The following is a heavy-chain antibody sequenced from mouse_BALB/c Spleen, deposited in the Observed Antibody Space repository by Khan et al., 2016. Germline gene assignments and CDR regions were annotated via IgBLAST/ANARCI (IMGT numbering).Heavy chain of an antibody. J-gene: IGHJ4*01. V-gene: IGHV2-9*02. CDR1: GFSLTSYG. CDR3: ARDSSGYAMDY. D-gene: IGHD3-1*01. Sequence: QVQLKESGPGLVVPSQSLSITCSVSGFSLTSYGVHWVRQPPGKGLEWLGVIWAGGSTNYNSALMSRLSISKDNSNSQVFLKMTSLQTDDTALYYCARDSSGYAMDYWGQGTSVTVSS. CDR2: IWAGGST.